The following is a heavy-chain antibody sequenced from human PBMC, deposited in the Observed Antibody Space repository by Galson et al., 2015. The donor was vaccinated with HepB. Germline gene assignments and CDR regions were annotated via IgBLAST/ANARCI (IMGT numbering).Heavy chain of an antibody. V-gene: IGHV3-11*06. CDR1: GFTFSDYY. CDR2: ISSSSSYT. CDR3: ARQYCSGGSCYSGPYYYYYYGMDV. D-gene: IGHD2-15*01. J-gene: IGHJ6*02. Sequence: SLRLSCAASGFTFSDYYMSWIRQAPGKGLEWVSYISSSSSYTNYADSVKGRFTISRDNAKNSLYLQMNSLRAEDTAVYYCARQYCSGGSCYSGPYYYYYYGMDVWGQGTTVTVSS.